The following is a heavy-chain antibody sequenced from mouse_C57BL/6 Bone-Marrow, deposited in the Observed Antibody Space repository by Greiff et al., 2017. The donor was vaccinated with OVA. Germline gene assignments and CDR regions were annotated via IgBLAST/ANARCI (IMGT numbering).Heavy chain of an antibody. CDR2: ISSGGSYT. CDR1: GFTFSSYG. CDR3: ARHRPAWFAY. J-gene: IGHJ3*01. V-gene: IGHV5-6*01. Sequence: EVHLVESGGDLVKPGGSLKLSCAASGFTFSSYGMSWVRQTPDKRLEWVATISSGGSYTYYPDSVKGRFTISRDNAKNTLYLQMSSLKSEDTAMYYCARHRPAWFAYWGQGTLVTVSA.